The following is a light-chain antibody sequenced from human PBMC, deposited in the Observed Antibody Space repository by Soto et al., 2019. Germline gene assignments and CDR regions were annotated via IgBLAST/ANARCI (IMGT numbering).Light chain of an antibody. V-gene: IGLV2-14*01. Sequence: QSALTQPASVSGSPGQSITISCSGTSSDVGGYNYVSWYQQHPGKAPKLMIYDVSNRPSGVSNRFSGSKSGNTASLTISGLQAEDEADYYCRSYTSSNTRVFGTGTKVTVL. CDR2: DVS. CDR3: RSYTSSNTRV. J-gene: IGLJ1*01. CDR1: SSDVGGYNY.